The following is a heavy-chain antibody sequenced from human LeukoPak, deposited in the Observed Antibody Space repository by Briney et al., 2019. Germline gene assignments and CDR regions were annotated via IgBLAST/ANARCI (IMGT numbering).Heavy chain of an antibody. CDR1: GFTFSNYV. D-gene: IGHD5-12*01. V-gene: IGHV3-30*03. CDR3: ARGNVHPAATIEDY. J-gene: IGHJ4*02. Sequence: GRSLRLSCAVSGFTFSNYVIHWVRQAPGKGLEWVAVISSDGSTKYYSDAVKGRFTISRDNSKNTVSLQMNSLRAEDTAMYYCARGNVHPAATIEDYWGQGTVVTVSS. CDR2: ISSDGSTK.